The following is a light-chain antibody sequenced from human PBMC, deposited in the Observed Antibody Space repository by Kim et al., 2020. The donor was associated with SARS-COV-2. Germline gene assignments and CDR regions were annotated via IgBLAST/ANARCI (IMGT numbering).Light chain of an antibody. CDR2: EVS. Sequence: GQSFTISGTGPILDVCFYNYVSWYQHNPGKAPQLLIYEVSQRPSRVPARFSRSKSGNTASLSVSGLQAEDEADYYCSSYAGTNFFVFGTGTKVTVL. CDR3: SSYAGTNFFV. J-gene: IGLJ1*01. V-gene: IGLV2-8*01. CDR1: ILDVCFYNY.